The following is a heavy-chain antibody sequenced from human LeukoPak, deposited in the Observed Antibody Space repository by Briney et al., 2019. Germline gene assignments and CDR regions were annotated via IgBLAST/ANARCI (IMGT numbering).Heavy chain of an antibody. D-gene: IGHD6-13*01. CDR3: ARARIAAAGTTDY. V-gene: IGHV4-34*01. CDR2: INHSGST. CDR1: GGSFSGYY. J-gene: IGHJ4*02. Sequence: NPSETLSLTCAVCGGSFSGYYWSWIRQPPGKGLEWIGEINHSGSTNYNPSLKSRVTISVDTSKNQFSLKLSSVTAADTAVYYCARARIAAAGTTDYWGQGTLVTVSS.